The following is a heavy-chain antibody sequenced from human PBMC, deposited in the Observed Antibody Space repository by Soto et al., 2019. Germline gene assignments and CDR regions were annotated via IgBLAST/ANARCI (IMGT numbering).Heavy chain of an antibody. J-gene: IGHJ4*02. V-gene: IGHV1-58*01. D-gene: IGHD5-12*01. Sequence: QMQLVQSGPEVRKPGTSVKVSCKASGLTFSNSAVQWVRQARGQSLEWIGWIVAGSGSTKYANKFPEKVTNARNMSTNIGDMGVNSLRVEDTAVYYCAAPPNGDAYNYVYWGQGPLVTVSS. CDR3: AAPPNGDAYNYVY. CDR1: GLTFSNSA. CDR2: IVAGSGST.